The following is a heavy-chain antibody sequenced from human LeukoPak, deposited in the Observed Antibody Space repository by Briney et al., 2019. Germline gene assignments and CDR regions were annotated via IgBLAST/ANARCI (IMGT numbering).Heavy chain of an antibody. CDR3: AKGLWFGELGGFDY. V-gene: IGHV3-23*01. Sequence: GGSLRLSCAASGFTFSSYAMSWVRQAPGKGLEWVSAISGSGDSTYYADSVKGRFTISRDNSKNTLYLQMNSLRAEDTAVYYCAKGLWFGELGGFDYWGQGTLVTVSS. J-gene: IGHJ4*02. CDR1: GFTFSSYA. CDR2: ISGSGDST. D-gene: IGHD3-10*01.